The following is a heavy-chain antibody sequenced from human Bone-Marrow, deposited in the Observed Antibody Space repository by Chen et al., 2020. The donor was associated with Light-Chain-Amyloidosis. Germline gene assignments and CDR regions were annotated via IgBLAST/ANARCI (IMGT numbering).Heavy chain of an antibody. V-gene: IGHV1-3*01. Sequence: QVQLVQSGAEVKKPGASVKVSCKASGYTFTNYALHWVRQAPGQRLEWMGWINAGNGNTKYSQKFQGRVTITRDTSASIAYMELGSXRSEDTAVYYCARDRFYGSGSYYIFDYWGQGTLVTVSS. CDR1: GYTFTNYA. J-gene: IGHJ4*02. CDR2: INAGNGNT. D-gene: IGHD3-10*01. CDR3: ARDRFYGSGSYYIFDY.